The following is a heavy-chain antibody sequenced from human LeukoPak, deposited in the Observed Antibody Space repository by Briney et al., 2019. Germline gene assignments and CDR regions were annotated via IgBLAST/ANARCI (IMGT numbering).Heavy chain of an antibody. Sequence: SETLSLTYTVSGYSISSGYYWGWIRQPPGKGLEWIGSIYHSGSTYYNPSLKSRVTISVDTSKNQFSLKLSSVTAADPAVYYCARERLGATGYYMDVWGKGTTVTVSS. CDR2: IYHSGST. CDR1: GYSISSGYY. V-gene: IGHV4-38-2*02. D-gene: IGHD1-26*01. CDR3: ARERLGATGYYMDV. J-gene: IGHJ6*03.